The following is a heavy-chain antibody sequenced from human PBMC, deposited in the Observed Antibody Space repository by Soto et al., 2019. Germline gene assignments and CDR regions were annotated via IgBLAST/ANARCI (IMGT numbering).Heavy chain of an antibody. Sequence: EVQLLESGGGLVQPGGSLRLSCAASGFTFSSYAMSWVRQAPGKGLEWVSAISGSGGSTYYADSVKGRFTISRDNSKNTLYLQMNSLRAEDTAVYYCAKDQGDAMIVVVTLPLYWYFDLWGRGTLVTVSS. V-gene: IGHV3-23*01. J-gene: IGHJ2*01. CDR1: GFTFSSYA. CDR2: ISGSGGST. D-gene: IGHD3-22*01. CDR3: AKDQGDAMIVVVTLPLYWYFDL.